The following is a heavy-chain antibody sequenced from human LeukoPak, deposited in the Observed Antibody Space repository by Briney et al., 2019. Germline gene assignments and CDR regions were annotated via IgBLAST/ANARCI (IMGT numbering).Heavy chain of an antibody. J-gene: IGHJ3*02. V-gene: IGHV3-23*01. Sequence: GGSLRLSCVASGFTFSDYGMSWVRQAPGKGLEWVSAISGSGGSTYYADSVKGRFTISRDNSKNTLYLQMNSLRAEDTAVYYCAKTGGSYFAYAFDIWGQGTMVTVSS. CDR1: GFTFSDYG. CDR2: ISGSGGST. D-gene: IGHD1-26*01. CDR3: AKTGGSYFAYAFDI.